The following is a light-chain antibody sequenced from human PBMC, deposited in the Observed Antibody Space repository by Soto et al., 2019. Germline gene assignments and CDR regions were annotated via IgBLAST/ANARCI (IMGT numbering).Light chain of an antibody. V-gene: IGLV2-23*01. Sequence: QSVLTQPASVSGSPGQSITISCTGTSSDVGSYNLVSWYQQHPGKAPKLMIFEGSRRPSGISNRFSGSKSGNTASLTISGLQAEDEADYYCCSYAGNSLYVFGRGTKLTVL. CDR2: EGS. J-gene: IGLJ1*01. CDR3: CSYAGNSLYV. CDR1: SSDVGSYNL.